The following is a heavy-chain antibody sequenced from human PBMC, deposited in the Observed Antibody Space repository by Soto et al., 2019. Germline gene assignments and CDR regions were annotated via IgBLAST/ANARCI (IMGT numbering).Heavy chain of an antibody. CDR2: INHSGST. Sequence: VYCGSVSVYYWSWIRQPPGKGLEWIGEINHSGSTNYNPSLKSRVTISVDTSKNQFSLKLSSVTAADTAVYYCARGKVVVVPAAIHGMDVWGQGTMVTVFS. J-gene: IGHJ6*02. CDR3: ARGKVVVVPAAIHGMDV. V-gene: IGHV4-34*01. D-gene: IGHD2-2*01. CDR1: CGSVSVYY.